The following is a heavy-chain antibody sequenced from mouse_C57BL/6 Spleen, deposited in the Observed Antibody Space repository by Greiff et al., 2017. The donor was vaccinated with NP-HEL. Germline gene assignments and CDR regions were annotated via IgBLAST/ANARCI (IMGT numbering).Heavy chain of an antibody. V-gene: IGHV3-6*01. CDR2: ISYDGSN. CDR1: GYSITSGYY. D-gene: IGHD4-1*01. J-gene: IGHJ2*01. Sequence: EVQLQESGPGLVKPSQSLSLTCSVTGYSITSGYYWNWIRQFPGNKLEWMGYISYDGSNNYNPSLKNRISITRDTSKNQFFLKLNSVTTEDTATYYCARDRDWDDPFDYWGQGTTLTVSS. CDR3: ARDRDWDDPFDY.